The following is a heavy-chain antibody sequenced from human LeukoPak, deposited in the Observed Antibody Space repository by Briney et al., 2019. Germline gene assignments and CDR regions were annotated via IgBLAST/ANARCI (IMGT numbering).Heavy chain of an antibody. CDR1: GGSISSHY. J-gene: IGHJ6*02. CDR3: ARTGYSSSWYGVYYYGMDV. V-gene: IGHV4-59*08. CDR2: IHYSGST. D-gene: IGHD6-13*01. Sequence: SETLSLTCTVSGGSISSHYWSWIRQSPGKGLEWIGYIHYSGSTNYNPSLKSRVTISVDTSKNEFSLKLSSVTAADTAVYYCARTGYSSSWYGVYYYGMDVWGQGTTVTVSS.